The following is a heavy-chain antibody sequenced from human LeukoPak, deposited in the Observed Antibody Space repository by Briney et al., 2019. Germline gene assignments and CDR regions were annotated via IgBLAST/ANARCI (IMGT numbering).Heavy chain of an antibody. CDR2: ISSSGNTI. D-gene: IGHD2-8*01. Sequence: GGSLRLSCAASGFTFSSYEMNWVRQAPGKGLEWVSYISSSGNTIYYADSVMGRFSISRDSSKNILHLQMNSLRAEDTAVYYCAKDRCSNGVGCYYYYMDVWGKGTTVTISS. CDR1: GFTFSSYE. V-gene: IGHV3-48*03. CDR3: AKDRCSNGVGCYYYYMDV. J-gene: IGHJ6*03.